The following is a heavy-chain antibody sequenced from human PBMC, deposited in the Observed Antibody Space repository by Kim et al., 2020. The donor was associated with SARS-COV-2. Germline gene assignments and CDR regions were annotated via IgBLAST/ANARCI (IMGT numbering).Heavy chain of an antibody. J-gene: IGHJ1*01. CDR2: ISGSGGST. CDR3: AKDPQLLWFGAGYFQH. V-gene: IGHV3-23*01. Sequence: GGSLRLSCAASGFTFSSYAMSWVRQAPGKGLEWVSAISGSGGSTYYADSVKGRFTISRDNSKNTLYLQMNSLRAEDTAVYYCAKDPQLLWFGAGYFQHWGQGTLVTVSS. CDR1: GFTFSSYA. D-gene: IGHD3-10*01.